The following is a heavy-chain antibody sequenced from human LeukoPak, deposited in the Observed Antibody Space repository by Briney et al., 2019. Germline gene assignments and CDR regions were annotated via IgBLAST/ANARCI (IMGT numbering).Heavy chain of an antibody. V-gene: IGHV3-73*01. CDR3: TTAVGTDFYDYGLDA. CDR1: GFTFSGSA. Sequence: GGSLRLSCAASGFTFSGSAMHWLRQASGKGLEWVGRIRSKANTYATAYAASVKGRFTISRDDSKNTAYLQLNSLRTEDTAVYYCTTAVGTDFYDYGLDAWGQGTTVTVSS. CDR2: IRSKANTYAT. D-gene: IGHD6-13*01. J-gene: IGHJ6*02.